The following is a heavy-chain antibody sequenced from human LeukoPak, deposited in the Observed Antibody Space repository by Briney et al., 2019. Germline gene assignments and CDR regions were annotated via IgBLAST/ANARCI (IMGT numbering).Heavy chain of an antibody. Sequence: ASVKVSCKASGYTFTSYYMHWVRQAPGQGLEWMGIINPSGGSTSYAQKFQGRVTMTRDTSTSTVYMELSSLRSEDTAVYYCARGEMDTIGFFHFDYWGQGTLVTVSS. D-gene: IGHD5-18*01. J-gene: IGHJ4*02. CDR1: GYTFTSYY. CDR2: INPSGGST. CDR3: ARGEMDTIGFFHFDY. V-gene: IGHV1-46*01.